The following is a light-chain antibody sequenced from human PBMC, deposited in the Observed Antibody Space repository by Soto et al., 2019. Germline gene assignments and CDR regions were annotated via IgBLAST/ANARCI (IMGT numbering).Light chain of an antibody. CDR1: QSISSW. CDR2: KAS. Sequence: DIPMTQSPSTLSASVGDRVTITCRASQSISSWLAWYQQKPGKAPKLLIYKASSLESGVPSRFSGSGSGTEFTLTISSLQPDDFATYYCQQYNSWYTFGQGTKLEIK. J-gene: IGKJ2*01. V-gene: IGKV1-5*03. CDR3: QQYNSWYT.